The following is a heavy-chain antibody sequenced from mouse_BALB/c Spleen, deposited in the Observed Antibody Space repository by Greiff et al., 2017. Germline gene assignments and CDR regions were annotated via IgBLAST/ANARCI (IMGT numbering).Heavy chain of an antibody. V-gene: IGHV3-1*02. J-gene: IGHJ3*01. CDR2: IHYSGST. D-gene: IGHD2-14*01. CDR3: ARIGSPSAWFAY. Sequence: VQLKQSGPDLVKPSQSLSLTCTVTGYSITSGYSWPWIRQFPGNKLEWMGYIHYSGSTNYNPSLKSRISITRDTSKNQFFLQLNSVTTEDTATYYCARIGSPSAWFAYWGQGTLVTVSA. CDR1: GYSITSGYS.